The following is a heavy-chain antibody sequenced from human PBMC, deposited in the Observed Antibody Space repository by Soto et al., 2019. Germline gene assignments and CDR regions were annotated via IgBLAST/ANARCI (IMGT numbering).Heavy chain of an antibody. V-gene: IGHV2-70*01. CDR2: INWDEDQ. D-gene: IGHD4-17*01. CDR3: ARTGRTTGSDY. CDR1: GFSLITIGLP. J-gene: IGHJ4*02. Sequence: SGTSLVNPPPTLTLTCTFSGFSLITIGLPVWWIRQPPGKALEWLPLINWDEDQYYNTSLKTRLTISKETSKTQVVLTMTNMDPVDTATYYCARTGRTTGSDYWGQGTLVTVSS.